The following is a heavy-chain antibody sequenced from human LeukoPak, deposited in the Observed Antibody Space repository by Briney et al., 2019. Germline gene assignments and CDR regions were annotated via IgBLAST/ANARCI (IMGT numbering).Heavy chain of an antibody. CDR3: AREKHGGFGESDY. V-gene: IGHV1-18*04. Sequence: GASVKVSCKASGYTFTGYYIHWIRQAPGQGLEWMGWISAYNGNTNYAQKLQGRVTMTTDTSTSTAYMELRSRRSDATAVYYCAREKHGGFGESDYWGQGTLVTVSS. CDR1: GYTFTGYY. D-gene: IGHD3-10*01. CDR2: ISAYNGNT. J-gene: IGHJ4*02.